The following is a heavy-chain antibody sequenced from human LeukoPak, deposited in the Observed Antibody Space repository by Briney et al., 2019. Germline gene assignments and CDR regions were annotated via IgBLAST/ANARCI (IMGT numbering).Heavy chain of an antibody. CDR3: AREPDLGKGYYFDY. J-gene: IGHJ4*02. V-gene: IGHV3-23*01. CDR2: ISGSGDNT. D-gene: IGHD4-23*01. CDR1: GFTFSSYA. Sequence: GGSLRLSCAASGFTFSSYAMSWVRQVPGKGLEWVSVISGSGDNTYYADSVKGRFTISRDNSKNMLYLQMNSLRAEDTAVYYCAREPDLGKGYYFDYWGQGTLVTVSS.